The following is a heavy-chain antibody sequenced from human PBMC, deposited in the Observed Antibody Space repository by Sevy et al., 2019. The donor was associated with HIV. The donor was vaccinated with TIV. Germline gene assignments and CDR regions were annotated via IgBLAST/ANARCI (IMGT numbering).Heavy chain of an antibody. CDR2: ISGSGGST. V-gene: IGHV3-23*01. CDR3: AKHFTAFIQRDDY. CDR1: GFTVSSKY. Sequence: GGSLRLSCAASGFTVSSKYMSWVRLAPGKGLEWVSAISGSGGSTYYADSVKGRFTISRDNSKNTLYLQMNSLRAEDTAVYYCAKHFTAFIQRDDYWGQGTLVTVSS. D-gene: IGHD5-18*01. J-gene: IGHJ4*02.